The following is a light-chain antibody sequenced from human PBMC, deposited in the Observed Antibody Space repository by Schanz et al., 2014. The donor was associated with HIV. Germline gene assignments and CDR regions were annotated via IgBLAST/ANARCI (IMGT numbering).Light chain of an antibody. J-gene: IGKJ2*01. CDR3: QQYTPYSHT. Sequence: DIQMTQSPSTLSASVGDRVTITCRASQSISSWLAWYQQKPGKAPKLLIYEASTLKSGVPLRFTGSGSGTEFALSISSLQPDDFATYYCQQYTPYSHTFGQGTTLEI. CDR1: QSISSW. CDR2: EAS. V-gene: IGKV1-5*03.